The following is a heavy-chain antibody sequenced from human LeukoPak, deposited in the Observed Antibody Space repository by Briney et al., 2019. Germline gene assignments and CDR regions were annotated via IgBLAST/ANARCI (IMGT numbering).Heavy chain of an antibody. J-gene: IGHJ6*02. V-gene: IGHV1-69*01. CDR3: ARDIVVVPAAINYYYGMDV. CDR1: GGTFSRFA. Sequence: SVKVSCKAFGGTFSRFAISWVRQAPGQGLEWMGGIIPIFGTANYAQKFQGRVTITADESTSTAYMELSSLRSEDTAVYYCARDIVVVPAAINYYYGMDVWGQGTTVTVSS. CDR2: IIPIFGTA. D-gene: IGHD2-2*01.